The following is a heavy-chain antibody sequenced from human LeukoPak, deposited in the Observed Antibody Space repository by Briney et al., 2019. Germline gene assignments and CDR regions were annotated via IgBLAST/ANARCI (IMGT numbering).Heavy chain of an antibody. CDR1: GGSFSGYY. V-gene: IGHV4-34*01. J-gene: IGHJ4*02. CDR3: ASGVITFGGVIVY. D-gene: IGHD3-16*02. CDR2: INHSGST. Sequence: PSETLSLTCAVYGGSFSGYYWSWLRQPPGKGLEWTGEINHSGSTNYNPSLKSRVTISVDTSKNQFSLKLSSVTAADTAVYYCASGVITFGGVIVYWGQGTLVTVSS.